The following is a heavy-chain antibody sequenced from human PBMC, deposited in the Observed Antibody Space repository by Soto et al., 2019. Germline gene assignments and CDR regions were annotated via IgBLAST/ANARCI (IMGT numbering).Heavy chain of an antibody. D-gene: IGHD3-9*01. Sequence: PGGSLRLSCAASGFTFSSYAMSWVRQAPGKGLEWVSAISGSGGSTYYADSVKGRFTISRDNSKNTLCLQMNSLRAEDTAVYYCAKKTYYDILTGYYQRAYYFDYWGQGTLVTVSS. CDR1: GFTFSSYA. V-gene: IGHV3-23*01. J-gene: IGHJ4*02. CDR3: AKKTYYDILTGYYQRAYYFDY. CDR2: ISGSGGST.